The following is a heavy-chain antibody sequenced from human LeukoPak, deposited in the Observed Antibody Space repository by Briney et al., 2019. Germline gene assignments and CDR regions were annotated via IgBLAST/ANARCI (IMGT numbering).Heavy chain of an antibody. V-gene: IGHV3-23*01. CDR3: AKQLRFLEWLFVY. J-gene: IGHJ4*02. CDR2: ISGSGGST. CDR1: GFTFSSYA. D-gene: IGHD3-3*01. Sequence: GGSLRLSCAASGFTFSSYAMSWVRQAPGKGLEWVSAISGSGGSTYYADSVKGRLTISRDNSKNTLYLQMNSLRAEDTAVYYCAKQLRFLEWLFVYWGQGTLVTVSS.